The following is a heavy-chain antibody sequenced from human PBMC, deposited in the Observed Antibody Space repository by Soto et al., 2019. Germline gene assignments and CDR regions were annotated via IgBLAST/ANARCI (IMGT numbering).Heavy chain of an antibody. V-gene: IGHV4-30-2*03. CDR3: ACIFSGGYSYDPYYYYGMDV. Sequence: PSETLSLTCAVSGGSISSGGYSWSWIRQPPGKGLEWIGYIYYSGSTYYNPSLKSRVTISVDRSKNQFSLKLSSVTAADTAMYYCACIFSGGYSYDPYYYYGMDVWGQGTTVTVSS. J-gene: IGHJ6*02. CDR2: IYYSGST. D-gene: IGHD5-18*01. CDR1: GGSISSGGYS.